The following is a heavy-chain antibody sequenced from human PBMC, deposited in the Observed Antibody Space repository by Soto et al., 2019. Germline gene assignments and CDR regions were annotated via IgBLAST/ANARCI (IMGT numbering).Heavy chain of an antibody. CDR1: GYTFTSYA. V-gene: IGHV1-3*01. Sequence: ASVTVSCTASGYTFTSYAMHWVRQAPGQRLEWMGWINAGNGNTKYSQKFQGRVTITRDTSASTAYMELSSLRSEDTAVYYCARERIDYGLDYWGQGTLVTVSS. J-gene: IGHJ4*02. CDR2: INAGNGNT. CDR3: ARERIDYGLDY. D-gene: IGHD4-17*01.